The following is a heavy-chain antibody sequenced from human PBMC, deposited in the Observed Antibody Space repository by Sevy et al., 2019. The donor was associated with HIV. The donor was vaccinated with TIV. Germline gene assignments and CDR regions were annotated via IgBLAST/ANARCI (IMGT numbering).Heavy chain of an antibody. CDR2: IYSGGST. V-gene: IGHV3-53*01. D-gene: IGHD2-15*01. J-gene: IGHJ1*01. CDR3: AREEWRYCSGGSCSEYFQH. Sequence: GGSLRLSCAASGFTVSSNYMSWVRQPPGKGLEWVSVIYSGGSTYYADSVKGRFTISRDNSKNTLYLQMNSLRAEDTAVYYCAREEWRYCSGGSCSEYFQHWGQGTLVTVSS. CDR1: GFTVSSNY.